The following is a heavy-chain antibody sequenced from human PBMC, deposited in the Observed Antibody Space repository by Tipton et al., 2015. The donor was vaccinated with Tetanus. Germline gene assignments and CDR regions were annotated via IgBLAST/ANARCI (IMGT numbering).Heavy chain of an antibody. CDR3: ARHSVGSEIGYYDDLDV. Sequence: QLVQSGAEVKKPGASVKVSCKASGYTFTGYYMHWVRQAPGQGLEWMGWINPNSGGTNYAQKFQGRVTMSVDKSTSTAYLQWRSPKASDTAMYYCARHSVGSEIGYYDDLDVWGQGTTVTVSS. V-gene: IGHV1-2*02. J-gene: IGHJ6*02. CDR2: INPNSGGT. CDR1: GYTFTGYY. D-gene: IGHD4-23*01.